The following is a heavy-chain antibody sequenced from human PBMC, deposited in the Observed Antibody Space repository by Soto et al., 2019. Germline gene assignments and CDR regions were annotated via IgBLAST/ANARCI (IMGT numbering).Heavy chain of an antibody. V-gene: IGHV3-33*01. Sequence: GGSLRPSCAVYGFTLSSYGRHWVRQVPGKGMEWMELICDDGSNKNYADSVKALFTITRDNSKNSLYLQMNSLRAEDKSVYCCASQQLAAPMDYFDYWGQGTLVTVSS. CDR2: ICDDGSNK. J-gene: IGHJ4*02. CDR1: GFTLSSYG. D-gene: IGHD6-6*01. CDR3: ASQQLAAPMDYFDY.